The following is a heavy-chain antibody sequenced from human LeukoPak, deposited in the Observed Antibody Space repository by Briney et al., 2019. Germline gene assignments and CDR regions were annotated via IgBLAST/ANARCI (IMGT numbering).Heavy chain of an antibody. CDR1: GGSISSSSYY. V-gene: IGHV4-39*07. CDR3: ARDEGYDSSGYYYY. D-gene: IGHD3-22*01. Sequence: SETLSLTCTVSGGSISSSSYYWGWIRQPPGKGLEWIGSIYYSGSTYYNPSLKSRVTISVDTSKNQFSLKLSSVTAADTAVYYCARDEGYDSSGYYYYWGQGTLVTVPS. J-gene: IGHJ4*02. CDR2: IYYSGST.